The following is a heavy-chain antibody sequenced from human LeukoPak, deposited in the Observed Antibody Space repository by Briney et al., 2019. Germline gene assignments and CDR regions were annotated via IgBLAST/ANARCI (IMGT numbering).Heavy chain of an antibody. CDR1: GFTFSDYG. J-gene: IGHJ5*02. CDR3: ARAGIAAAVSKNWFDP. Sequence: PGGSLRLSCAASGFTFSDYGMYWVRQAPGKGLEWVAAISYDGSNKYYADSVKGRFTISRDNSKNTLYLQMNSLRAEDTAVYYCARAGIAAAVSKNWFDPWGQGTLVTVSS. CDR2: ISYDGSNK. V-gene: IGHV3-30*03. D-gene: IGHD6-13*01.